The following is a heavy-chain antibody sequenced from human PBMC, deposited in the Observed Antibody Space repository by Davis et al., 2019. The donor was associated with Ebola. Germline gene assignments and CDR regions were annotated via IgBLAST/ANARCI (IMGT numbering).Heavy chain of an antibody. CDR2: IRKDGGDE. J-gene: IGHJ4*02. Sequence: GGSLRLSCAASGFTFSSYWMTWVRQAPGKGLEWLANIRKDGGDEYYVDSVMGRFTISRDNAKNSLYLQVNSLRDEDTAVYYCARNYGGHDGWGQGTLVTVSS. CDR3: ARNYGGHDG. V-gene: IGHV3-7*01. CDR1: GFTFSSYW. D-gene: IGHD4/OR15-4a*01.